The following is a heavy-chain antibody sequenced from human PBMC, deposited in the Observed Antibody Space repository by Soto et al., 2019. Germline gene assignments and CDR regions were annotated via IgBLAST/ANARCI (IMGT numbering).Heavy chain of an antibody. D-gene: IGHD2-2*01. Sequence: QVQLQESGPGLVKPSETLSLTCTVSGGSISSYYWSWIRQPPGKGLEWIGYIHYSGSTNYNPSLKSRFTISVDTSKNQFSLKLSSVTAADTAVYYCGSSIIAGGPYYYGMDVWGQGTTVTVSS. CDR2: IHYSGST. J-gene: IGHJ6*02. V-gene: IGHV4-59*01. CDR3: GSSIIAGGPYYYGMDV. CDR1: GGSISSYY.